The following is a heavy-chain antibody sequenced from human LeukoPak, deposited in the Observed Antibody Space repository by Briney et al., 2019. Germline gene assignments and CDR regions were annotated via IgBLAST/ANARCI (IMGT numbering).Heavy chain of an antibody. CDR3: ASGYGDYVDY. Sequence: PGGSLRLSCAASGFIFSNSWMHWVRQAPGKGLVWVSRINSDGHATSYADSVKGRFTVSRDNAKNTLYLQMSSLRAEDTAVYYCASGYGDYVDYWGQGTLVTVSS. CDR1: GFIFSNSW. J-gene: IGHJ4*02. CDR2: INSDGHAT. V-gene: IGHV3-74*01. D-gene: IGHD4-17*01.